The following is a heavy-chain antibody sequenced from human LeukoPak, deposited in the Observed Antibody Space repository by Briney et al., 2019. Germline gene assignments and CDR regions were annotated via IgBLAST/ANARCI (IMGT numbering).Heavy chain of an antibody. J-gene: IGHJ6*03. Sequence: KPSETLSLTCAVYGGSFSGYYWSWIRQPPGKGLEWIGEINHSGSTNYNPSLKSRVTISVDTSKNQFSLQLSSVTAADTAVYYCARGLVLLWFGEPRTDMDVWGKGTTVTVSS. D-gene: IGHD3-10*01. V-gene: IGHV4-34*01. CDR3: ARGLVLLWFGEPRTDMDV. CDR2: INHSGST. CDR1: GGSFSGYY.